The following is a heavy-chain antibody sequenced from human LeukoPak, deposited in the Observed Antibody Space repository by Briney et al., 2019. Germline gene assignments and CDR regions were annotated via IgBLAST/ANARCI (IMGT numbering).Heavy chain of an antibody. D-gene: IGHD6-19*01. V-gene: IGHV4-34*01. CDR1: GGSFSGYY. J-gene: IGHJ5*02. CDR2: INHSGST. Sequence: PSETLSLTCAVYGGSFSGYYWSWIRQPPGKGLEWIGEINHSGSTNYNPSLKSRATISVDTSKNQFSLKLSSVTAADTAVYYCARGYRGSSGWYDWINWSDPWGQGTLVTVSS. CDR3: ARGYRGSSGWYDWINWSDP.